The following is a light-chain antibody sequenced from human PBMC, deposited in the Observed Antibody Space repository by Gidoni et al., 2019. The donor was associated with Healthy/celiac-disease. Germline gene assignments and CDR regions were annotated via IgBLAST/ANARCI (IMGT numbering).Light chain of an antibody. J-gene: IGKJ4*01. CDR3: QQYYSTPLT. V-gene: IGKV4-1*01. CDR2: WAS. Sequence: ATITCKSIQSVLYISNNKNYLAWYQQKPGQPPKLLIYWASTRESGVPDRFSGSGSGTDFTLTISSLQAEDVAVYYCQQYYSTPLTFGGGTKVEIK. CDR1: QSVLYISNNKNY.